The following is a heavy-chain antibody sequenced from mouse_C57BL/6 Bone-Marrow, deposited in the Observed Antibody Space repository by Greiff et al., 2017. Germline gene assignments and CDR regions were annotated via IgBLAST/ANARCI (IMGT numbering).Heavy chain of an antibody. CDR2: ISSGSSTI. CDR1: GFTFSDYG. Sequence: EVKLVESGGGLVKPGGSLKLSCAASGFTFSDYGMHWVRQAPEKGLEWVAYISSGSSTIYYADKVKGRFTISRDNAKNTLFLQMTSLRSEDTAMYYCARPLGGNPYFDYWGQGTTLTVSS. J-gene: IGHJ2*01. V-gene: IGHV5-17*01. CDR3: ARPLGGNPYFDY. D-gene: IGHD1-1*02.